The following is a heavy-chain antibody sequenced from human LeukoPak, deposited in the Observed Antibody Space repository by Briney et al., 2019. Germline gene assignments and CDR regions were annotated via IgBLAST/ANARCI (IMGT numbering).Heavy chain of an antibody. CDR3: ARLYYDFWSGYSSGAFDI. J-gene: IGHJ3*02. D-gene: IGHD3-3*01. CDR1: GGSISSSSYY. CDR2: IYYSGST. Sequence: SETLSLTCTVSGGSISSSSYYWGWIRQPPGKGLEWIGSIYYSGSTYYNPSLKSRVTISVDTSKNQFSLKLSSVTAADTAVYYCARLYYDFWSGYSSGAFDIWGQGTMVTVSS. V-gene: IGHV4-39*07.